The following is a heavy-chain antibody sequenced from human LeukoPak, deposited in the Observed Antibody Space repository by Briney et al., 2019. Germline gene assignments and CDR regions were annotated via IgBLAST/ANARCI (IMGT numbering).Heavy chain of an antibody. Sequence: PGGSLRLSCAASGFTFSSYWMSWVRQAPGKGLEWVANIKQDGSGKYYVDSVKGRFTISRDNAKNSLYLQMNSLRAEDTAVYYCAGDPLYSGSYYQDYWGQGTLVTVSS. CDR3: AGDPLYSGSYYQDY. J-gene: IGHJ4*02. CDR1: GFTFSSYW. D-gene: IGHD1-26*01. CDR2: IKQDGSGK. V-gene: IGHV3-7*01.